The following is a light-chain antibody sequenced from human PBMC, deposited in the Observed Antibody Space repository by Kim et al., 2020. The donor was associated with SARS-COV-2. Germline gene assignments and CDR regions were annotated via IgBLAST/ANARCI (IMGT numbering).Light chain of an antibody. CDR3: HIWDSRSYV. Sequence: VDQGQTAKITGGGSNIGRKNWHWYQQRPGQALVLVIYRDEYRPSGIPERFSGSNSGNTATLTISRAQAGDEADYYCHIWDSRSYVFGTGTKVTVL. V-gene: IGLV3-9*01. J-gene: IGLJ1*01. CDR1: NIGRKN. CDR2: RDE.